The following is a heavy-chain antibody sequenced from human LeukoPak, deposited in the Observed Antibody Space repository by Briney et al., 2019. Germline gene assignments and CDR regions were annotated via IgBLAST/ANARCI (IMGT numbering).Heavy chain of an antibody. CDR2: IRYDGSNK. CDR3: AKVKRYFDWDFDY. Sequence: GGSLRLSCAASGFTFSSYGMHWVRQAPGKGLEWVAFIRYDGSNKYYADSVKGRFTISRDNSKNTLYLQMNSLRAEDTAVYYCAKVKRYFDWDFDYWGQGTLVTVSS. CDR1: GFTFSSYG. J-gene: IGHJ4*02. D-gene: IGHD3-9*01. V-gene: IGHV3-30*02.